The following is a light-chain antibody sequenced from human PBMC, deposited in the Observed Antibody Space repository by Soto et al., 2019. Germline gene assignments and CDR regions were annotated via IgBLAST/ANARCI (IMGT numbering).Light chain of an antibody. CDR2: VGTGGIVG. V-gene: IGLV9-49*01. Sequence: QPVLTQPPSASASLGASVTLTCTLSSGYSNYKVDWYQQRPGKGPRFVMRVGTGGIVGSKGDGIPDRFSVLGSGLNRYLTIKNIQEEDESAYHCGADHGSGSNFVVFGGGTKLTVL. J-gene: IGLJ2*01. CDR3: GADHGSGSNFVV. CDR1: SGYSNYK.